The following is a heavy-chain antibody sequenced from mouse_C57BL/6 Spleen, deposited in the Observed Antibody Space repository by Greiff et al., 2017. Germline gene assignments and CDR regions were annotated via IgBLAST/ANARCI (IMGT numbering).Heavy chain of an antibody. Sequence: QVQLQQSGAELMKPGASVKLSCKATGYTFAGYWLEWLKQRPGHGLEWIGEILPGRGSTNYNENFKGKATFTADTSSNTAYMRLSSLTTEDSSIYYCARSFYYGNYVGYFGVWGTGTTVTVSS. J-gene: IGHJ1*03. CDR1: GYTFAGYW. D-gene: IGHD2-1*01. V-gene: IGHV1-9*01. CDR2: ILPGRGST. CDR3: ARSFYYGNYVGYFGV.